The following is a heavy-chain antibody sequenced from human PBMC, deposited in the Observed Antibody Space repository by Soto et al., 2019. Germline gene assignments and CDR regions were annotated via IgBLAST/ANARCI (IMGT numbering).Heavy chain of an antibody. CDR1: GGSISSSSYY. Sequence: SETLSLTCTVSGGSISSSSYYWGWIRQPPGKGLEWIGSIYYSGSTYYNPSLKSRVTISVDTSKNQFSLKLSSVTAADTAVYYCARLRGRIAVAGINLHYYGMDVWGQGTTVTVSS. J-gene: IGHJ6*02. CDR3: ARLRGRIAVAGINLHYYGMDV. D-gene: IGHD6-19*01. V-gene: IGHV4-39*01. CDR2: IYYSGST.